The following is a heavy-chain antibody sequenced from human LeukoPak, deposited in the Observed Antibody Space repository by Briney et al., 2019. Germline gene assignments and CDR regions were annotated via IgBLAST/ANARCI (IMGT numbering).Heavy chain of an antibody. J-gene: IGHJ4*02. CDR1: GFTFRNYG. V-gene: IGHV3-33*01. D-gene: IGHD3-22*01. CDR3: ARGLYESRGYPDY. CDR2: IWYDGSNK. Sequence: GRSLRLSCGASGFTFRNYGMHWVRQAPGKGLEWVAVIWYDGSNKYYADSVKGRFTIPRDNSKSTLYLEMKSLRVEDTAVYYCARGLYESRGYPDYWGQGTLVTVSS.